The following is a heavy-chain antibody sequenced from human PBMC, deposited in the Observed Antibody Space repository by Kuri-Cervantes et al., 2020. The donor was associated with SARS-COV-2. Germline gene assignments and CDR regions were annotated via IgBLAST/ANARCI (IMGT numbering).Heavy chain of an antibody. CDR1: GFTFTSYA. CDR2: IINSGGNT. D-gene: IGHD1-26*01. Sequence: GSLKISCAASGFTFTSYAMNWVRQAPGKGLEWVSGIINSGGNTDYADSVKGRFTISRDNSKNTLYLQMNSLRAEDTAVYYCTKGMWELLPWGYYFDSWGQGTLVTVSS. V-gene: IGHV3-23*01. J-gene: IGHJ4*02. CDR3: TKGMWELLPWGYYFDS.